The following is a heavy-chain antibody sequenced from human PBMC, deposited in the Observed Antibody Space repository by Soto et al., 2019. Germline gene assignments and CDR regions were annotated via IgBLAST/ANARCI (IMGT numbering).Heavy chain of an antibody. J-gene: IGHJ6*02. V-gene: IGHV3-30*19. CDR3: ASGFFSGGATWGYGMAA. Sequence: QVQLVESGGGVVQPGGSLRLSCAVSGFTFSYYGMHWVRQAPGKGPEWVAVIYHDGSEQYYAHTMRGRFTISRDNSKNTLFLQMNSLRVEASAVYYCASGFFSGGATWGYGMAAWGQGTTVTVTS. D-gene: IGHD2-15*01. CDR1: GFTFSYYG. CDR2: IYHDGSEQ.